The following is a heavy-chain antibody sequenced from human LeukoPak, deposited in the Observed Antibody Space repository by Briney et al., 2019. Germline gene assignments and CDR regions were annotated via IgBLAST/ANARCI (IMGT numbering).Heavy chain of an antibody. CDR2: IYSGGST. CDR3: ARDYYLDV. V-gene: IGHV3-53*01. CDR1: GFTVSSNY. Sequence: GGSLRLSCAASGFTVSSNYMSWVRQAPGKGLEWVSVIYSGGSTYYAESAKGRFTIYRDNSKTTLYLQMNTLRDEATAVYYCARDYYLDVWGTGTTVTVSS. J-gene: IGHJ6*03.